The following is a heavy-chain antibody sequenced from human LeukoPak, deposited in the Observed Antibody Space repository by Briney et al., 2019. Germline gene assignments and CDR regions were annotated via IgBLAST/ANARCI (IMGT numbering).Heavy chain of an antibody. V-gene: IGHV4-59*01. CDR1: GGSISNYY. D-gene: IGHD3-10*01. Sequence: SETLSLTCTVSGGSISNYYWTWIRQPPGKGLEWIGYIYYSGSTNYNPSLRSRASISVDTSKKQFSLNLSSVTAADTALYYCARVATMVRGSNGMDVWGKGTTVTVSS. J-gene: IGHJ6*04. CDR2: IYYSGST. CDR3: ARVATMVRGSNGMDV.